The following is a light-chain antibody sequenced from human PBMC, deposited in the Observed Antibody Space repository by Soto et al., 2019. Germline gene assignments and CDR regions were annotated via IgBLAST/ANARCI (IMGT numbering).Light chain of an antibody. CDR3: SSYTSSSTLWV. CDR1: SSDVGDYKY. CDR2: DVS. Sequence: QSVLTQPASVSGSPGQSITISCTGTSSDVGDYKYVSWYQQHPGNAPKLMIYDVSNRPSGVSNRFSGSKSGNTASLTISGLQAEDEADYYCSSYTSSSTLWVFGGGTQLTVL. V-gene: IGLV2-14*01. J-gene: IGLJ3*02.